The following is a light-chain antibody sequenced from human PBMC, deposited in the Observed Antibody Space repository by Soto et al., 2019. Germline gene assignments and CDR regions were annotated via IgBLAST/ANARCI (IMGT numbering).Light chain of an antibody. V-gene: IGKV3-15*01. CDR2: GAS. Sequence: EIVLTQSPGTLSLSPGERATLSCRASQSVSSYLAWYQQKPGQAPRLLILGASTRATGIPARFSGSGSGTESTLSISSLQSEDFAVYYCKQYKEWPPFTFGQGTRLEIK. CDR1: QSVSSY. CDR3: KQYKEWPPFT. J-gene: IGKJ5*01.